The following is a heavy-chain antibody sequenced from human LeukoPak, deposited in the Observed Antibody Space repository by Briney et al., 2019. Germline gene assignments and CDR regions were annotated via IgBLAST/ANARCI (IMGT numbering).Heavy chain of an antibody. D-gene: IGHD4-11*01. CDR3: AREGLHLNYYYYYMNV. CDR1: GGSFSGYY. Sequence: SETLSLTCAVYGGSFSGYYWSWIRQPPGKGLEWIGRIYANGNTNYNPSLKSRVTMSLDTSKNQFSLKLSSVTAADTAMYYCAREGLHLNYYYYYMNVWGKGTTVTISS. J-gene: IGHJ6*03. CDR2: IYANGNT. V-gene: IGHV4-4*07.